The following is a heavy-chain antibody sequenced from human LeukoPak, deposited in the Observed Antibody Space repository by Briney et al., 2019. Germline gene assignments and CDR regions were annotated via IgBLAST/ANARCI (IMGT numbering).Heavy chain of an antibody. CDR2: ISASGGGT. V-gene: IGHV3-23*01. D-gene: IGHD2-21*02. CDR1: GFTFSFYA. CDR3: ARRLLTGGVTDFFDF. Sequence: GGSLRLSCAASGFTFSFYAIIWVRQGPGKGLEWVSTISASGGGTYYADSVKGRFTISRDNSRNRLYLQMNTLTVEDTAIYYSARRLLTGGVTDFFDFWGQGALVTVSS. J-gene: IGHJ4*02.